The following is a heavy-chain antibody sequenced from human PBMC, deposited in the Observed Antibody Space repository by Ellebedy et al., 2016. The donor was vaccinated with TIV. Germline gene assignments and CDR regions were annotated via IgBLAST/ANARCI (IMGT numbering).Heavy chain of an antibody. CDR2: ISYSGST. J-gene: IGHJ4*02. CDR3: ARLDTGSIDY. V-gene: IGHV4-59*01. D-gene: IGHD3-10*01. Sequence: SETLSLTXTVSGGSISSYYWGWIRQPPGKGLEWIGYISYSGSTNNSPSLKSRVTISLATSKNQFSLKLSSVTAADTAVYYCARLDTGSIDYWGQGTLVTVSS. CDR1: GGSISSYY.